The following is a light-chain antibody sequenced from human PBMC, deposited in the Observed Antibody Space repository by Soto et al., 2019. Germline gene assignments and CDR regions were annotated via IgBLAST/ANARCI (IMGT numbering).Light chain of an antibody. CDR1: QDVTTW. CDR3: QQYKTYSLT. J-gene: IGKJ4*01. CDR2: DAS. V-gene: IGKV1-5*01. Sequence: DVPMTQSPSTLSASVGDRVTITCRASQDVTTWLAWYQQKPGKAPKLLIYDASSLESGVPSRFSGSGSGTEFTLTINSLQPDDFATYHCQQYKTYSLTFGGGTKVEIK.